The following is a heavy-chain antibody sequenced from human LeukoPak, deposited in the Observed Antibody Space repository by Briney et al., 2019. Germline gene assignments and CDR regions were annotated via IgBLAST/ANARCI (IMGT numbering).Heavy chain of an antibody. J-gene: IGHJ6*03. Sequence: ATVKISCKASGYTFTDYYIHWVQQAPGKGLEWMGRVDPEDGDTMYAEKFQGRVTITADTSTNTGYMELSSLRSEDTAVYYCATGCSGGDRYSGYYYYMDVWGKGTTVTVSS. CDR1: GYTFTDYY. CDR3: ATGCSGGDRYSGYYYYMDV. CDR2: VDPEDGDT. D-gene: IGHD2-15*01. V-gene: IGHV1-69-2*01.